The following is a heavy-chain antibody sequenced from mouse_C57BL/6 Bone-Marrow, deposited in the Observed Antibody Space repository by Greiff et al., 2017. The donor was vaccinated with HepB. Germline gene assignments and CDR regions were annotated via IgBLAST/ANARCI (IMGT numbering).Heavy chain of an antibody. CDR3: ARERGLTGTDWFAY. V-gene: IGHV5-4*01. J-gene: IGHJ3*01. CDR2: ISDGGSYT. D-gene: IGHD4-1*01. Sequence: EVKVEESGGGLVKPGGSLKLSCAASGFTFSSYAMSWVRQTPEKRLEWVATISDGGSYTYYPDNVKGRFTISRDNAKNNLYLQMSHLKSEDTAMYYCARERGLTGTDWFAYWGQGTLVTVSA. CDR1: GFTFSSYA.